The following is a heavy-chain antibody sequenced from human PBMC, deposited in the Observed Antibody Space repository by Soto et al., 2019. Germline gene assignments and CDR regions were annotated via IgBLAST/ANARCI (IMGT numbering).Heavy chain of an antibody. J-gene: IGHJ6*04. Sequence: QVQLQESGPGLVKPSQTLSLTCSVSGGSISSRYYYWSWIRQPPGKGLEWIGYIYYRGRTYYNPSLNSRLTISLDTSKNQFTLKLSSVTAADTAVYYCARDTHGDYGTRYYYGMDVWGEGTTVTVSS. V-gene: IGHV4-30-4*01. CDR1: GGSISSRYYY. CDR3: ARDTHGDYGTRYYYGMDV. CDR2: IYYRGRT. D-gene: IGHD4-17*01.